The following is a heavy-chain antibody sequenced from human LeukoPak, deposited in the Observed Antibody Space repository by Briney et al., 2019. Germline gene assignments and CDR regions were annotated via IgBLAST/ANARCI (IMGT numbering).Heavy chain of an antibody. Sequence: GGSLRLSCAASGFTFNSYAMSWVRQAPGKGLEWVSIISASGGSTYYADSVKGRFTVSRDNSKNTLYLQMNSLRAEDTAVYYCATAVASSSGWYADYWGQGTLVTVSS. CDR3: ATAVASSSGWYADY. CDR2: ISASGGST. D-gene: IGHD6-19*01. J-gene: IGHJ4*02. V-gene: IGHV3-23*01. CDR1: GFTFNSYA.